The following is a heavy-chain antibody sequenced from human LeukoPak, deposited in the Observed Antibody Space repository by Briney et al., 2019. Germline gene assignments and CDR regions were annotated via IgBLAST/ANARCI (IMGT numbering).Heavy chain of an antibody. J-gene: IGHJ5*02. Sequence: ASVKVSCKASGYTFTGYYMHRVRQAPGQGLEWMGRINPNRGGTNYAQKFQGRVTMTRDTSINTVYMELSRLRSDDTAVYYCARGRGATDTQPWGQGTLVTVSS. V-gene: IGHV1-2*06. CDR2: INPNRGGT. CDR1: GYTFTGYY. CDR3: ARGRGATDTQP. D-gene: IGHD1-1*01.